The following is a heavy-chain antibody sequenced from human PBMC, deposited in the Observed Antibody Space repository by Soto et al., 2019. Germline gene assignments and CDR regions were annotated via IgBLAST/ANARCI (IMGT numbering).Heavy chain of an antibody. CDR2: ARNKVNGYVI. D-gene: IGHD1-26*01. CDR3: ARLIGTSFAL. V-gene: IGHV3-72*01. CDR1: GFTVTDHY. Sequence: PGGSLRLSCAGSGFTVTDHYLDWARQAPGKGLEWVGRARNKVNGYVIAYAASVKGRFIISRDDSKNSLYLQINSLKTEDPAVYYCARLIGTSFALWRQGTLVTVSS. J-gene: IGHJ4*02.